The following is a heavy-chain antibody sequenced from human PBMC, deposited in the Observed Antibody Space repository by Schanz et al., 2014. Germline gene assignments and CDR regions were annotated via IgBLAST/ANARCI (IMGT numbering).Heavy chain of an antibody. CDR3: ARGIGGYGMDV. Sequence: QVQVVQSGAELKKPGASVKVSCKASGYTFSSHGIHWLRQAPGQSLEWMGWINTGSGDTKYSQNFQGRVTITRDTSASTAYMELSSLRSEDTAVYSCARGIGGYGMDVWGQGTTVTVSS. J-gene: IGHJ6*02. D-gene: IGHD2-15*01. CDR2: INTGSGDT. V-gene: IGHV1-3*04. CDR1: GYTFSSHG.